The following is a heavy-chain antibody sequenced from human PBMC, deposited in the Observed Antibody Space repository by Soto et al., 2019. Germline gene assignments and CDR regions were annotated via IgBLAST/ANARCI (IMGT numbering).Heavy chain of an antibody. D-gene: IGHD6-19*01. Sequence: QVQLQESGPGLVKPSQTLSLTCTVSGGAISSGDYYWSWIRQHPGKGLEWIEYIYYSGSTYYNPSLKSRVTISVDTSKNQFSLKLSSVTAADTAVYYCARDVPPGLGSPNFYYYGLDVWCQGATVTVSS. J-gene: IGHJ6*02. CDR1: GGAISSGDYY. CDR3: ARDVPPGLGSPNFYYYGLDV. CDR2: IYYSGST. V-gene: IGHV4-31*03.